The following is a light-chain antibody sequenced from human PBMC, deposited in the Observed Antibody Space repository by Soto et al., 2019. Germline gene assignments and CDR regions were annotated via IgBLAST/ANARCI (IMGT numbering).Light chain of an antibody. CDR1: QSISSW. J-gene: IGKJ5*01. CDR3: QQYNSYPYT. V-gene: IGKV1-5*03. CDR2: KAS. Sequence: DIQMTQSPSSLSPAGGDTVTITFRASQSISSWLAWYQQKPGKAPKLLIYKASSLESGVPSRFSGSGSGTEFTLTISSLQPDDFATYYCQQYNSYPYTFGQGTRVEIK.